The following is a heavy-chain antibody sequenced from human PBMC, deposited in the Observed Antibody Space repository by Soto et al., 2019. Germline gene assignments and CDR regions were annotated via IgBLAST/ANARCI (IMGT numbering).Heavy chain of an antibody. CDR3: ARVYYDYIWGSYPLVY. CDR1: GFTFSSHW. Sequence: EVQLVESGGGLVQPGGSLRLSCAASGFTFSSHWMSWVRQAPGKGLEWLASIKQDGSEKHYVDSVKGRFTISRDNAKNSLYLQMNSLRVEDTAVYYCARVYYDYIWGSYPLVYWDQGTLVTVSS. J-gene: IGHJ4*02. CDR2: IKQDGSEK. D-gene: IGHD3-16*02. V-gene: IGHV3-7*01.